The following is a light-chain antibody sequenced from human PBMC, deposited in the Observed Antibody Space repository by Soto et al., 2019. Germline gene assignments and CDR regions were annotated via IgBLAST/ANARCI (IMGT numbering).Light chain of an antibody. Sequence: EIVMTQSPATLSVSPGERATLSCRASQSVSSNLAWYQQKPGQAPRLLIYGASTRATGIPARFSGSGSGTEFTLTISSLQSEDFAVYYCQQYNNWTPLTFGQGTRLE. CDR1: QSVSSN. J-gene: IGKJ5*01. CDR3: QQYNNWTPLT. CDR2: GAS. V-gene: IGKV3-15*01.